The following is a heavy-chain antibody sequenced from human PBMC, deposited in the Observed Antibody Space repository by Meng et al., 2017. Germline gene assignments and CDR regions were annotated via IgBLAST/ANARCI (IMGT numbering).Heavy chain of an antibody. Sequence: QGQLGQSGAEVKKPGSSVKVSCKASGGTFSSYAISWVRQAPGQGLEWMGWINTNTGNPTYAQGFTGRFVFSLDTSVSTAYLQISSLKAEDTAVYYCARGGAASSFDYWGQGTLVTVSS. J-gene: IGHJ4*02. CDR3: ARGGAASSFDY. CDR2: INTNTGNP. D-gene: IGHD1-26*01. V-gene: IGHV7-4-1*02. CDR1: GGTFSSYA.